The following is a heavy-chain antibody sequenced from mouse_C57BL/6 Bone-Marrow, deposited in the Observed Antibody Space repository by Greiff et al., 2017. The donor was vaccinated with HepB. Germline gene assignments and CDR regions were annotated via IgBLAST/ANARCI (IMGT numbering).Heavy chain of an antibody. Sequence: QVQLQQSGPELVKPGASVKISCKASGYAFSSSWMNWVKQRPGKGLEWIGRIYPGDGDTNYNEKFKSKATLTVDKSSSTAYMQLSSLTSEDSAVYYCAREEGFYWYFDVWGTGTTVTVSS. CDR2: IYPGDGDT. V-gene: IGHV1-82*01. J-gene: IGHJ1*03. CDR3: AREEGFYWYFDV. CDR1: GYAFSSSW.